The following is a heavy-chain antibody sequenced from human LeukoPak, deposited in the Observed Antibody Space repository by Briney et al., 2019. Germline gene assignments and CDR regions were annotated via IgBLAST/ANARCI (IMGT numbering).Heavy chain of an antibody. V-gene: IGHV3-72*01. D-gene: IGHD6-19*01. J-gene: IGHJ4*02. CDR2: GPARNKPNSCST. CDR3: TRVLTTDRGWYTFEF. CDR1: GFTFSDHH. Sequence: GGSLGLSCEGSGFTFSDHHMDWVRQAPGMGLEWVGRGPARNKPNSCSTQYAASVGGRFTISRDDSKNSLYLQINSLRTEDTAMYYCTRVLTTDRGWYTFEFWGQGVLVTVSS.